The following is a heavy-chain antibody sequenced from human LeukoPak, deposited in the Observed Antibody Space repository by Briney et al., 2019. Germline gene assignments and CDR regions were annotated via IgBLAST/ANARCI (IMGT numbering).Heavy chain of an antibody. CDR1: GGSIDNDY. CDR2: VYYVGTT. CDR3: ARVDRVNWFDP. J-gene: IGHJ5*02. Sequence: SETLSLTCNVSGGSIDNDYWSWIRQPPGGGLEWIGNVYYVGTTNYHPSFKSRVTISVDASRSKFSLRLTSLTPADTAVYFCARVDRVNWFDPWGQGTLVTVSS. V-gene: IGHV4-59*01.